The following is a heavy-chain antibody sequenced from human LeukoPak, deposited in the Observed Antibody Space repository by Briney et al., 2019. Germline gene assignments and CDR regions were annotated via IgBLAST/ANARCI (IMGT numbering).Heavy chain of an antibody. Sequence: SETLSLTCAVYGGSFSGYYWSWIRQPPGKGLEWIGEINYSGSTNYNPSLKSRVTISVDTSKNQFSLKLSSVTAADTAVYYCARGLELFSNYYYYYMDVWGKGTTVTVSS. CDR3: ARGLELFSNYYYYYMDV. J-gene: IGHJ6*03. CDR2: INYSGST. D-gene: IGHD1-7*01. CDR1: GGSFSGYY. V-gene: IGHV4-34*01.